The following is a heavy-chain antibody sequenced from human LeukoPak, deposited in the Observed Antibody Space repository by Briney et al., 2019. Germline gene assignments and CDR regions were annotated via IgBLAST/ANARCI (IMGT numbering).Heavy chain of an antibody. CDR1: GFTFSDYY. Sequence: GGSLRLSCAASGFTFSDYYMSWIRQAPGEGLEWLSYISSSSSYTNYADSVKGRFTISRDNAKNSLYLQMNSLRVEDTAVYYCAINGNYHDSSGYYYELDYWGQGTLVTVSS. J-gene: IGHJ4*02. CDR3: AINGNYHDSSGYYYELDY. V-gene: IGHV3-11*06. CDR2: ISSSSSYT. D-gene: IGHD3-22*01.